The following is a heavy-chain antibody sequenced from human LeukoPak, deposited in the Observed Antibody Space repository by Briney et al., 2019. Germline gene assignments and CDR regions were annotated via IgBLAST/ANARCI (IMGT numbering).Heavy chain of an antibody. CDR1: GFSFSSYG. CDR3: AKMPGDFWSAFYHYFDF. J-gene: IGHJ4*02. D-gene: IGHD3-3*01. CDR2: TSYDGSNK. Sequence: GGSLRLSCAASGFSFSSYGMHWVRQAPGKGLEWVALTSYDGSNKYYGDSVKGRFTISRDNSKNTLYLQMDSLRAQDTAVYYCAKMPGDFWSAFYHYFDFWGQGTLVTVSS. V-gene: IGHV3-30*18.